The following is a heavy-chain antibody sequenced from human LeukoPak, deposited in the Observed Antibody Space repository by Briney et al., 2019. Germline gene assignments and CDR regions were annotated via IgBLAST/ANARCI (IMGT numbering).Heavy chain of an antibody. CDR3: AAAMVRGVIDY. D-gene: IGHD3-10*01. J-gene: IGHJ4*02. CDR1: GFIFSDYY. V-gene: IGHV3-11*04. CDR2: MSGSGDGI. Sequence: GGSLRLSCAASGFIFSDYYMAWIRQAPGKGPECVSYMSGSGDGIHYADSVKGRFTISRDNAKQSLFLQMNSLRAEDTAVYYCAAAMVRGVIDYWGQGTLVTVSS.